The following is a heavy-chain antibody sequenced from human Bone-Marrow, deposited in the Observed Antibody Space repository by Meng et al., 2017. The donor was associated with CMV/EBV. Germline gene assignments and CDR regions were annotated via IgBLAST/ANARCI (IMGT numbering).Heavy chain of an antibody. V-gene: IGHV3-30-3*01. CDR2: ISYDGSNK. CDR3: APQAAGIGWAHYYYYGMDV. Sequence: GESLKISCAASGFTFSSYAMHWVRQAPGKGLEWVAVISYDGSNKYYADSVKGRFTISRDNSKKTLYLQMNSLRAEDTAVYYCAPQAAGIGWAHYYYYGMDVWGQGTTVTVSS. CDR1: GFTFSSYA. J-gene: IGHJ6*02. D-gene: IGHD6-13*01.